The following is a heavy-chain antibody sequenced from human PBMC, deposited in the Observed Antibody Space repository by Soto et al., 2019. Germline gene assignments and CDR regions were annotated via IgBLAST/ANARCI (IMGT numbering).Heavy chain of an antibody. V-gene: IGHV3-23*01. CDR1: GFSFSTYA. J-gene: IGHJ5*02. CDR3: AKHAEYQLVSWFDP. D-gene: IGHD2-2*01. CDR2: ISAGGGNT. Sequence: EVQLLESGGGLVQPGGSLRLSCAVSGFSFSTYAMSWVRQAPEKGLEWVSGISAGGGNTYYADSVRGRFTISRDNSKDTLYLQITSLRAEDTAFYYCAKHAEYQLVSWFDPWGQGTLVTVSS.